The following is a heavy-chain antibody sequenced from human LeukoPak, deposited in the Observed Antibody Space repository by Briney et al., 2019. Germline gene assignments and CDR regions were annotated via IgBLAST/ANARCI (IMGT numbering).Heavy chain of an antibody. CDR2: IYRSGST. Sequence: SETLSLTCAVSGGSISSGGYSWSWIRQPPGKGLEWIGYIYRSGSTYYNPSLKSRVTISVDRSKNQFSLKLSSVTAADTAVYYCARGGYYYDSSGYGAHAFDIWGQGTMVTVSS. CDR1: GGSISSGGYS. V-gene: IGHV4-30-2*01. CDR3: ARGGYYYDSSGYGAHAFDI. J-gene: IGHJ3*02. D-gene: IGHD3-22*01.